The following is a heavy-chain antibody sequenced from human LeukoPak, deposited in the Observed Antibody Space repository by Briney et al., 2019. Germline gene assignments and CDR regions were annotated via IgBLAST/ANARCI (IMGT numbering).Heavy chain of an antibody. V-gene: IGHV3-23*01. CDR3: AKAGSLRFLEWFQIADYFDY. Sequence: PGGSLRLSCAASGFTFSSYAMSWVRQAPGKGLEWVSAISGSGGSTYYADSVKGRFTISRDNSKSTLYLQMNSLRAEDTAVYYCAKAGSLRFLEWFQIADYFDYWGQGTLVTVSS. CDR2: ISGSGGST. CDR1: GFTFSSYA. J-gene: IGHJ4*02. D-gene: IGHD3-3*01.